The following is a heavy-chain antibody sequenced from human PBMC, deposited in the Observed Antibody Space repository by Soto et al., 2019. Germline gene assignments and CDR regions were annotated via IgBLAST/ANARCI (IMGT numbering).Heavy chain of an antibody. CDR2: INPNSGGT. D-gene: IGHD3-10*01. CDR1: GYTFTGYY. Sequence: QVQLVQSGAEVKKPGASVKVSCKASGYTFTGYYMHWVRQAPGQGLEWMGWINPNSGGTNYAQKFQGRVTMTRDTSISTAYMELSRLRSDDTAVYYCARDTVRGVIPYYYYYGMDVWGQGTTVTVSS. V-gene: IGHV1-2*02. CDR3: ARDTVRGVIPYYYYYGMDV. J-gene: IGHJ6*02.